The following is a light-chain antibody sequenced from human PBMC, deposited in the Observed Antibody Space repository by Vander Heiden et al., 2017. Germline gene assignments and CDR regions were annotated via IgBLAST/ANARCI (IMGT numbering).Light chain of an antibody. CDR2: EVT. CDR1: CSDVGGYIS. Sequence: QTALTKPPSAFGYPGQSVTISCTGTCSDVGGYISFSGYQQHPGKAPKLIIYEVTKLPSGVPDRFSGSKSGNTASLTVSRLQAEDEADYYCSSDGGSNNLVFGGGTKLTVL. V-gene: IGLV2-8*01. CDR3: SSDGGSNNLV. J-gene: IGLJ3*02.